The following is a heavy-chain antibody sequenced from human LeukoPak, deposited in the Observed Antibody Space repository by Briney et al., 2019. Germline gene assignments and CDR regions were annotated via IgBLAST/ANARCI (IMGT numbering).Heavy chain of an antibody. Sequence: PGGSLRLSCAASGFTFSSYSMNWVRQAPGKGLEWVSSISSSSSYIYYADSVKGRFTISRDNAKNSLYLQMNSLRAEDTAVYYCARAQAYYDSSGYYSEYFQHWGQGTLVTVSS. CDR2: ISSSSSYI. CDR1: GFTFSSYS. D-gene: IGHD3-22*01. CDR3: ARAQAYYDSSGYYSEYFQH. V-gene: IGHV3-21*01. J-gene: IGHJ1*01.